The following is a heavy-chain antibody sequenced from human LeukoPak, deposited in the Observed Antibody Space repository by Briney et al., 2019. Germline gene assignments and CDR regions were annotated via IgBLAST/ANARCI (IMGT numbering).Heavy chain of an antibody. CDR1: GDXISGTAYY. CDR3: ARPGSSHAFGI. Sequence: SETLSLTCTVSGDXISGTAYYWGWLRQPPGKGLEWIASIHYSGITFYNPSLKSRVTISVETSKNQVSLRLNSVTAADTAVYYCARPGSSHAFGIWGQGTMVTVSS. D-gene: IGHD3-10*01. J-gene: IGHJ3*02. V-gene: IGHV4-39*01. CDR2: IHYSGIT.